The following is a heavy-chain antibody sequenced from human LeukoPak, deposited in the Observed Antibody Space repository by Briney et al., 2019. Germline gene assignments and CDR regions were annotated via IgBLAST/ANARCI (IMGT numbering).Heavy chain of an antibody. CDR1: GFTFSSYS. CDR3: AKAGNSAAFDI. J-gene: IGHJ3*02. CDR2: ISSSSSTI. V-gene: IGHV3-48*01. Sequence: GGSLRLSCAASGFTFSSYSMNWVRQAPGRGLEWVSYISSSSSTIYYADSVKGRFTISRDNSKNTLYLQMNSLRAEDTAVYYCAKAGNSAAFDIWGQGTMVTVSS. D-gene: IGHD4-23*01.